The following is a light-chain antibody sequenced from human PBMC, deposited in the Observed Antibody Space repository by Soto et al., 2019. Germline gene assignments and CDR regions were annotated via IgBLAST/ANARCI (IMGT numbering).Light chain of an antibody. Sequence: QSVLTQPPSASGTPGQRVAISCSGSSSNIGSNYVYWYQQLPGTAPKLLIYRNNQRPSGVPDRFSGSKSGTSASLAISGLRSEDEADYYCAGWDDSLSGRVVFGGGTKVTVL. CDR2: RNN. CDR1: SSNIGSNY. J-gene: IGLJ2*01. V-gene: IGLV1-47*01. CDR3: AGWDDSLSGRVV.